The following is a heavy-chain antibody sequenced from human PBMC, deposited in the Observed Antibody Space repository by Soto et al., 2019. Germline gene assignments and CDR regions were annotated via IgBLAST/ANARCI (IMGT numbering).Heavy chain of an antibody. J-gene: IGHJ6*03. Sequence: PSGTLALTCAVSGEYISNGYYWAWIRQPTGKWLEWIGSIFHSGTTYYNPSIKSRVTIAVDTSKNQFSLKLSSVTAADSAVYYFARAVYCTTSSCRHDSQYY. CDR1: GEYISNGYY. D-gene: IGHD2-2*01. V-gene: IGHV4-38-2*01. CDR3: ARAVYCTTSSCRHDSQYY. CDR2: IFHSGTT.